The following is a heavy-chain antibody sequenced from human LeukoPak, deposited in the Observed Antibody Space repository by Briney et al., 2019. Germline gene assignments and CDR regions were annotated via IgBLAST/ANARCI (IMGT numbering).Heavy chain of an antibody. V-gene: IGHV3-23*01. CDR2: LSGSGGST. Sequence: PGGSLRLSCVASGFNFVNYNMGWVRQAPGKGLEWVSALSGSGGSTYYADSVKGRFTISRDNSKNTLYLQMNSLRAEDTAVYYCARDSHYYGSGSLDYWGQGTLVTVSS. D-gene: IGHD3-10*01. CDR3: ARDSHYYGSGSLDY. J-gene: IGHJ4*02. CDR1: GFNFVNYN.